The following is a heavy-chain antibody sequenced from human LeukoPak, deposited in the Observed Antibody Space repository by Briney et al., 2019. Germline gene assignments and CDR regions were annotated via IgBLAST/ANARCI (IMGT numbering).Heavy chain of an antibody. CDR1: GFTVSSNY. CDR3: ARDRYRGYYYDY. V-gene: IGHV3-66*01. CDR2: IYSSGST. D-gene: IGHD3-22*01. Sequence: GGSLRLSCAASGFTVSSNYMSWVRQAPGKGLEWVSVIYSSGSTYYADSVKGRFTISRDNSKNTLYLQMNSLRAEDTAVYYCARDRYRGYYYDYWGQGTLVTVSS. J-gene: IGHJ4*02.